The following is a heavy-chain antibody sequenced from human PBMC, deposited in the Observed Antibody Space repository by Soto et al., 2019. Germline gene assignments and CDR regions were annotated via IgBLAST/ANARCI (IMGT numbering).Heavy chain of an antibody. Sequence: QVQLVESGGGVVQPGRSLRLSCAASGFTFSSYAMHWVRQAPGKGLEWVAVISYDGSNKYYADSVKGRFTISRDNSKNTLYLQMTSLRAEDTAVYYCARAATGLFDYWGQGTLVTVSS. CDR1: GFTFSSYA. J-gene: IGHJ4*02. CDR3: ARAATGLFDY. D-gene: IGHD1-26*01. V-gene: IGHV3-30-3*01. CDR2: ISYDGSNK.